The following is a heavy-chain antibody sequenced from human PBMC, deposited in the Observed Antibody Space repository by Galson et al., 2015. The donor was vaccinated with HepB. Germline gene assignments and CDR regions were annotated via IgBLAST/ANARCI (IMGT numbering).Heavy chain of an antibody. CDR2: ISGDGTFT. D-gene: IGHD1-26*01. CDR3: ATQLTIGGATWNYFDY. V-gene: IGHV3-23*01. J-gene: IGHJ4*02. CDR1: GFTFANYA. Sequence: SLRLSCAPSGFTFANYAMNWVRQAPGKGLEWVSSISGDGTFTYYADSVKGRFTISRDNSKNTLYLQVNSLRAEDTAIYYCATQLTIGGATWNYFDYWGQGTLVTVSS.